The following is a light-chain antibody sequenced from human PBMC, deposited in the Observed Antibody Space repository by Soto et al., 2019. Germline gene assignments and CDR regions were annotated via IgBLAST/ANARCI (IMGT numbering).Light chain of an antibody. CDR3: QQYGTSPIT. V-gene: IGKV3-20*01. CDR1: QSVNRK. CDR2: GAS. J-gene: IGKJ5*01. Sequence: EIVVTHSPSTLSLSPVERATLACSASQSVNRKVAWYQQKPGQAPRLIIYGASSRATGIQERFSGSGSGTDFTLTISSLEPEDFAVYYCQQYGTSPITFGQGTRLEIK.